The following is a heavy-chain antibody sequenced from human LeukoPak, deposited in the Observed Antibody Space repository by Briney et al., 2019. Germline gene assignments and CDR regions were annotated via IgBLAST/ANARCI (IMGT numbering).Heavy chain of an antibody. CDR1: GFTFDDYA. CDR2: ITWNSGSI. J-gene: IGHJ6*02. CDR3: ARDRCSGGSCYGYYYGMDV. Sequence: GGSLRLSCAASGFTFDDYAMHWVRQAPGKGLEWVSGITWNSGSIGYADSVKGRFTISRDNSKNTLYLQMNSLRAEDTAVYYCARDRCSGGSCYGYYYGMDVWGQGTTVTVSS. V-gene: IGHV3-9*01. D-gene: IGHD2-15*01.